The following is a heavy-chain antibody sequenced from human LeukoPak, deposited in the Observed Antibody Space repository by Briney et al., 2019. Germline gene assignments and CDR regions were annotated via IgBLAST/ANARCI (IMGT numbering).Heavy chain of an antibody. J-gene: IGHJ4*02. V-gene: IGHV4-34*01. CDR1: GGSFSGYY. CDR3: ARGYSNMYHFDY. D-gene: IGHD4-11*01. Sequence: SETLSLTCAVYGGSFSGYYWSWIRQPPGKGLEWIGEINHSGSTNYNPSLKSRVTISVDTSKNQFSLKLSSVTAADTAFYYCARGYSNMYHFDYWGQGTLVTVSS. CDR2: INHSGST.